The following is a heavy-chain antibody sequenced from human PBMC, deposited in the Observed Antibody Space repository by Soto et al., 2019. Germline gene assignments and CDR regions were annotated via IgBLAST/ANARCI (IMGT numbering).Heavy chain of an antibody. CDR3: ARDADGDFGMDV. Sequence: QVQLQESGPGLVKPSQTLSLTCTVSGGSISSGGYYWSWIRQHPGKGLEWIGSIHYSGSTYYNPSLRSRVTIAIKTSKNQFSLKLSSVTAADTAVFYCARDADGDFGMDVWGQGTTVTVSS. D-gene: IGHD4-17*01. V-gene: IGHV4-31*03. CDR2: IHYSGST. CDR1: GGSISSGGYY. J-gene: IGHJ6*02.